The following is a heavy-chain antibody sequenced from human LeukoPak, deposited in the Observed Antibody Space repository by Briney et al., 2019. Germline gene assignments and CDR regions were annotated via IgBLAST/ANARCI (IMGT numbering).Heavy chain of an antibody. D-gene: IGHD6-19*01. CDR1: GFTFSSYA. CDR3: ARDPGIAVAQYNWFDP. CDR2: ISYDGSNK. J-gene: IGHJ5*02. V-gene: IGHV3-30-3*01. Sequence: PGGSLRLSCAASGFTFSSYAMHWVRQAPGKGLEWVAVISYDGSNKYYADSVKGRFTISRDNSKNTLYLQMNSLRAEDTAVYYCARDPGIAVAQYNWFDPWGQGTLVTVSS.